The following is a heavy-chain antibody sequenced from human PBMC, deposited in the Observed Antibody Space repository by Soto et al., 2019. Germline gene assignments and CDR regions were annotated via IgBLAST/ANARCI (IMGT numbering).Heavy chain of an antibody. V-gene: IGHV3-23*01. J-gene: IGHJ6*02. CDR3: AKGLGYDFWSGYYKVYYYYGMDV. Sequence: GSLRLSCAASGFTFSSYAMSWVRQAPGKGLEWVSAISGSGGSTYYADSVKGRFTISRDNSKNTLYLQMNSLRAEDTAVYYCAKGLGYDFWSGYYKVYYYYGMDVWGQGTTVTVSS. CDR1: GFTFSSYA. D-gene: IGHD3-3*01. CDR2: ISGSGGST.